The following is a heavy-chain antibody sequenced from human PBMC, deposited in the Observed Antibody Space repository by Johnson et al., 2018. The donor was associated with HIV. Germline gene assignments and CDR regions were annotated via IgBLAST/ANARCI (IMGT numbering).Heavy chain of an antibody. V-gene: IGHV3-30-3*01. CDR2: ISYDGSNK. CDR1: GFTFSSYA. CDR3: AKDEALGWELDPDAFDI. Sequence: QMMLVESGGGVVQPGRSLRLSCAASGFTFSSYAMHWVRQAPGKGLEWVAVISYDGSNKYYADSVKGRFTISRDNSKNTRYLQMNSLRAEETAVYYCAKDEALGWELDPDAFDIWGQGTMVTVSS. D-gene: IGHD1-26*01. J-gene: IGHJ3*02.